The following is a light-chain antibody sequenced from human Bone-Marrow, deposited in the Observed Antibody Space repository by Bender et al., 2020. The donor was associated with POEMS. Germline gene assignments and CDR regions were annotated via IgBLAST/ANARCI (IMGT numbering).Light chain of an antibody. CDR1: SSDVGVSNF. V-gene: IGLV2-14*03. J-gene: IGLJ2*01. CDR3: SSYTRTNTVL. Sequence: QSALTQPASVSGSPGQSITISCTGTSSDVGVSNFVSWYQHHPGKAPKLMLYDVSNRPLGISNRFSGSKSGNTASLTISGLQAEDEADYYCSSYTRTNTVLFGGGTKVTVL. CDR2: DVS.